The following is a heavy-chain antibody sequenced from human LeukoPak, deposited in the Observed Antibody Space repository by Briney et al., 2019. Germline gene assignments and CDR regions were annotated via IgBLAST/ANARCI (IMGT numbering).Heavy chain of an antibody. CDR3: ARGDYYDSSGYYY. V-gene: IGHV3-48*01. CDR1: GFTFSSYS. CDR2: ISSSSSTI. J-gene: IGHJ4*02. D-gene: IGHD3-22*01. Sequence: GGSLRLSCAASGFTFSSYSMNWVRQAPGKGLEWVSYISSSSSTIYYADSVKGRFTISRDNAKNSLYLQMNSLRAEDTAVYYCARGDYYDSSGYYYWGQGTPVTVSS.